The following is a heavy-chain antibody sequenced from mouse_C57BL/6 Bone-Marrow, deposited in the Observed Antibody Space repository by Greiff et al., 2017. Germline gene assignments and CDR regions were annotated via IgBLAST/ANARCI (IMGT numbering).Heavy chain of an antibody. CDR1: GYTFTSYG. V-gene: IGHV1-81*01. CDR2: IYPRSGNT. CDR3: ASCFQDYFDY. Sequence: VQLQQSGAELMKPGASVKLSCKASGYTFTSYGISWVKQRTGQGLEWIGEIYPRSGNTYYNEKFKGKATLTADKSSSTAYMELRSLTSEDSAVYFCASCFQDYFDYWGQGTTLTVSS. J-gene: IGHJ2*01.